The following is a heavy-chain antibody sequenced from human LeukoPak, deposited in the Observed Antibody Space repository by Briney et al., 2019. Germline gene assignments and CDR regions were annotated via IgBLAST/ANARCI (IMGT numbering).Heavy chain of an antibody. CDR2: IIPIFGTA. D-gene: IGHD6-13*01. CDR1: AGTSSSYA. Sequence: GASAKVSCKASAGTSSSYAISCVRQPPGRGLEWMVGIIPIFGTANYAQKFQGRVTITADESTSTAYMELSSLRSEDTAVYYCARGEGTIYSSSTYFDYWGQGTLVTVSS. V-gene: IGHV1-69*01. CDR3: ARGEGTIYSSSTYFDY. J-gene: IGHJ4*02.